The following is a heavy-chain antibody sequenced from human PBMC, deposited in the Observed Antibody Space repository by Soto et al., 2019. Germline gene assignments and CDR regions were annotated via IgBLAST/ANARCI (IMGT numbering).Heavy chain of an antibody. CDR2: IYYSGST. CDR1: GCSISLSRYY. J-gene: IGHJ5*02. Sequence: SGTLSPTGTVSGCSISLSRYYWGLILQPPGKGLEWIGSIYYSGSTYYNPSLKSRVTISVDTSKNQFSLKLSSVTAADTAVYYCARRCITGTTNWFDPWGQGTLVTVSS. V-gene: IGHV4-39*01. CDR3: ARRCITGTTNWFDP. D-gene: IGHD1-7*01.